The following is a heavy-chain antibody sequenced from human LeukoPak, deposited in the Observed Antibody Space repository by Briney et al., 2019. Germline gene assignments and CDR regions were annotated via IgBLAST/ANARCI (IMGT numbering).Heavy chain of an antibody. Sequence: TTSETLSLTCAVSGGSISSGGYSWSWIRQPPGKGLEWIGYIYHSGSTYYNPSLKSRVTISVDRSKNQFSLKLSSVTAADTAVYYCASSYCSSTSCYTWWFDPWGQGTLVTVSS. CDR2: IYHSGST. CDR1: GGSISSGGYS. J-gene: IGHJ5*02. CDR3: ASSYCSSTSCYTWWFDP. V-gene: IGHV4-30-2*01. D-gene: IGHD2-2*02.